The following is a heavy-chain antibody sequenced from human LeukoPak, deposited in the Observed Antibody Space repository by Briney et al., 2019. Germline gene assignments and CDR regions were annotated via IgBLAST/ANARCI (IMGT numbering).Heavy chain of an antibody. J-gene: IGHJ4*02. CDR2: ISSSSSYI. D-gene: IGHD2-2*01. CDR1: GFTFSSYS. CDR3: ARAWGGSSTTLDY. V-gene: IGHV3-21*01. Sequence: TGGSLRLSCAASGFTFSSYSMNWVRQAPGKGLEWVSSISSSSSYIYYADSVKGRFTISRDNSKNTLYLQMNSLRAEDTAVYYCARAWGGSSTTLDYWGQGTLVTVSS.